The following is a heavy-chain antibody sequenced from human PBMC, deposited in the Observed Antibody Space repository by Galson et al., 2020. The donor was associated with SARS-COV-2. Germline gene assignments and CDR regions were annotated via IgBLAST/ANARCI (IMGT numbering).Heavy chain of an antibody. CDR3: ARVGCSSTSCYQLDV. Sequence: SETLSLTCTVSGGSISNYYWSWIRQPPGKGLEWIGYIYYSGSTNYNPSLKSRVTISVDTSKNQFSLKLSSVTAADTAVYYCARVGCSSTSCYQLDVWGKGTTVTVSS. CDR2: IYYSGST. CDR1: GGSISNYY. J-gene: IGHJ6*04. V-gene: IGHV4-59*01. D-gene: IGHD2-2*01.